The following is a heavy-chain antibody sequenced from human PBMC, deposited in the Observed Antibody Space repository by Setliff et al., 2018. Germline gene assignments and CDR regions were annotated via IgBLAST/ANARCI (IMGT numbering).Heavy chain of an antibody. D-gene: IGHD6-6*01. CDR1: GFTFFSYT. CDR3: AKSSGSSSSTNLEY. J-gene: IGHJ4*02. CDR2: ITDDGGTT. Sequence: PGGSLRLSCTTSGFTFFSYTMNWVRQAPGKGLEWVSAITDDGGTTPYAGSVKGRFTIARDNSNSTLYLQMNSLRVEDTALYYCAKSSGSSSSTNLEYLGPGTLVTVSS. V-gene: IGHV3-23*01.